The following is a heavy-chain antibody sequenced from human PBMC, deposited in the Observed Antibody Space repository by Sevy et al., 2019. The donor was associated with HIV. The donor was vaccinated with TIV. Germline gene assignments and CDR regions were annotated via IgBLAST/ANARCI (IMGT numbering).Heavy chain of an antibody. CDR1: GASISSDNW. Sequence: SETLSLTCAVSGASISSDNWWSWVRQPPGKGLEWIGEIYHVGSTNYNPSLKSRVTMSVDKPKNQFSLRLSSLTAADTAVYYCARAAIKDYGDYQTFDYWCQGTLVTVSS. CDR2: IYHVGST. D-gene: IGHD4-17*01. J-gene: IGHJ4*02. CDR3: ARAAIKDYGDYQTFDY. V-gene: IGHV4-4*02.